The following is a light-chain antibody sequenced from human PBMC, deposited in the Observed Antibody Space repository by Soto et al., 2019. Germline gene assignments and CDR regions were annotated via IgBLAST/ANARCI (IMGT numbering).Light chain of an antibody. J-gene: IGLJ2*01. Sequence: QSVLTQPPSASGTPGQRVTISCSGSSSNIGGNIVNWYQQLPGTAPKLLIHSNNQRPSGVPDRFSGSKSGTSASLAISGLQSEDEADYYCAAWDDSRNGVVFGGGTKLTVL. CDR3: AAWDDSRNGVV. CDR2: SNN. V-gene: IGLV1-44*01. CDR1: SSNIGGNI.